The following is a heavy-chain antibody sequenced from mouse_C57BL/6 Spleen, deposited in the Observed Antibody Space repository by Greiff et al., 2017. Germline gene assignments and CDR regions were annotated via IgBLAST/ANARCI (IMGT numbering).Heavy chain of an antibody. CDR2: IRLKSDNYAT. J-gene: IGHJ1*03. V-gene: IGHV6-3*01. Sequence: EVKLVESGGGLVQPGGSMKLSCVASGFTFSNYWMNWVRQSPEKGLEWVAQIRLKSDNYATHYAESVKGRFTISRDDSKSSVYLQMNNLRAEDTGIYYCTSLYYDYDGGYFDVWGTGTTVTVSS. CDR1: GFTFSNYW. D-gene: IGHD2-4*01. CDR3: TSLYYDYDGGYFDV.